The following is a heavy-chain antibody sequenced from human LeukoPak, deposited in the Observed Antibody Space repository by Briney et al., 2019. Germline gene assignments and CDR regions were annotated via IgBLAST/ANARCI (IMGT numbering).Heavy chain of an antibody. J-gene: IGHJ4*02. CDR1: GFTLSSHA. CDR2: IRGSSDVI. Sequence: GGSLRLSCAASGFTLSSHAMSWVRQAPEKGLEWISLIRGSSDVIEYADSVRGRFTISRDNSKNTVSLQMNNLRAEDTAVYYCAKGQSASSTFDSWGQGTLVTVSS. V-gene: IGHV3-23*01. CDR3: AKGQSASSTFDS.